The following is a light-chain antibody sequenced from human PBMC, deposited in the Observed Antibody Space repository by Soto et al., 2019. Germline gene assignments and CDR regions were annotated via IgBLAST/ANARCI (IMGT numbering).Light chain of an antibody. CDR2: GAS. CDR1: QSVNNNY. Sequence: EIVLTQSPGTLSLSPGEGATLSCRASQSVNNNYLAWYQQKPGQAPRLLIYGASNRATGIPDRFSGSGSGTDFTLTISRLEPEDFAVYYCQQMGTFGQGTKVEIK. CDR3: QQMGT. J-gene: IGKJ1*01. V-gene: IGKV3-20*01.